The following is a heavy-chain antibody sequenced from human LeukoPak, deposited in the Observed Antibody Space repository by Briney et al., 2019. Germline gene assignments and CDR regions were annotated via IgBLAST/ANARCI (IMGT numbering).Heavy chain of an antibody. D-gene: IGHD5-24*01. CDR1: GYTFTGYY. Sequence: ASVKVSCKASGYTFTGYYMHWVRQAPGHRLEWMGWINPNSGGTNYAQKFQGRVTMTRDTSISTAYMEMSRLRSDDTAVYYCARGRDGYNPYRYAFDIWGQGTMVSVSS. V-gene: IGHV1-2*02. CDR3: ARGRDGYNPYRYAFDI. J-gene: IGHJ3*02. CDR2: INPNSGGT.